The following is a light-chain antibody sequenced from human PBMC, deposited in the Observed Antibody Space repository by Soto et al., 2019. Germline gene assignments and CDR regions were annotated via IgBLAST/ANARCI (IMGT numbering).Light chain of an antibody. CDR3: RQLYSTPLT. V-gene: IGKV1-39*01. CDR2: AAS. Sequence: DIQMTQSPSSLSASVVDRVTITCRARQSISRCLEWYQQKPGKAPKLLIYAASSLQSGVPSRFNGSGSGTESTITISSLLSEYVATYYCRQLYSTPLTVGQGTKVEIK. CDR1: QSISRC. J-gene: IGKJ1*01.